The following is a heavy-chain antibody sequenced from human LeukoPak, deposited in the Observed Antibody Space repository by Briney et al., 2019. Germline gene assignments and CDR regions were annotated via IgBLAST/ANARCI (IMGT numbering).Heavy chain of an antibody. J-gene: IGHJ5*02. D-gene: IGHD6-19*01. CDR1: GYTFTSYG. CDR3: ARDLASSGWYPFDP. CDR2: ISAYNGNT. Sequence: ASVKVSCKASGYTFTSYGISWVRQAPGQGLEWMGWISAYNGNTNYAQKLQGRVTMTTDTSTSTAYMELRSLRSDDTAVYYCARDLASSGWYPFDPWGQGTLATVSS. V-gene: IGHV1-18*01.